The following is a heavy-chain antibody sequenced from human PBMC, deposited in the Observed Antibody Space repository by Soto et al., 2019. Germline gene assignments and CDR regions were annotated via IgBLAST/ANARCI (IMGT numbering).Heavy chain of an antibody. V-gene: IGHV3-21*01. J-gene: IGHJ6*02. CDR1: GFTFSSYS. D-gene: IGHD4-17*01. Sequence: GGSLRLSCAASGFTFSSYSMNWVRQAPGKGLEWVSSISSSSSYIYYADSVKGRFTISRDNAKNSLYLQMNSLRAEDTAVYYCASVSYGDYEAGYYGMDVWGQGTTVTVSS. CDR2: ISSSSSYI. CDR3: ASVSYGDYEAGYYGMDV.